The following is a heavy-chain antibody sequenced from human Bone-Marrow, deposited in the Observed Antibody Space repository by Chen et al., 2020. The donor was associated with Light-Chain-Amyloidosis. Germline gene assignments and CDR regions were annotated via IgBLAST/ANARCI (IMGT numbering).Heavy chain of an antibody. J-gene: IGHJ4*02. Sequence: EVQLEQSGPEVKQPGASLKISCKGSGYTFPNYWIGWVRQMPGKGLEWMGVIYPDDSDARYSPSFEGQVTISADKSITTAYLQWRSLKASDTAMYYCARRRDGYNFDYWGQGTLVTVSS. V-gene: IGHV5-51*01. CDR1: GYTFPNYW. D-gene: IGHD5-12*01. CDR2: IYPDDSDA. CDR3: ARRRDGYNFDY.